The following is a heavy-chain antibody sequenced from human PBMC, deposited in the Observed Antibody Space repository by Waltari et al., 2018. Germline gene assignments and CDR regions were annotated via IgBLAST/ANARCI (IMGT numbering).Heavy chain of an antibody. CDR3: ARVLRYCSGGSCYYYYGMDV. CDR2: INHSGST. J-gene: IGHJ6*02. Sequence: QVQLQQWGAGLLQPSETLSLTCAVYGGSFSGYYWSWIRQPPGTGLEWIGEINHSGSTNYNPSLKSRVTISVDTSKNQFSLKLSSVTAADTAVYYCARVLRYCSGGSCYYYYGMDVWGQGTTVTVSS. D-gene: IGHD2-15*01. V-gene: IGHV4-34*01. CDR1: GGSFSGYY.